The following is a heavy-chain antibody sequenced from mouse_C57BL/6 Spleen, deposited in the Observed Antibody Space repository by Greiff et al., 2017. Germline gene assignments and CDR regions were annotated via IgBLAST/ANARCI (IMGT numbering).Heavy chain of an antibody. CDR2: IHPNSGST. V-gene: IGHV1-64*01. CDR1: GYTFTSYW. CDR3: ASSYDPYARDY. Sequence: QVQLKQPGAELVKPGASVKLSCKASGYTFTSYWMHWVKQRPGQGLEWIGMIHPNSGSTNYNEKFKSKATLTVDKSSSTAYMQLSSLTSEDSAVYYCASSYDPYARDYWGQGTSVTVSS. J-gene: IGHJ4*01. D-gene: IGHD2-3*01.